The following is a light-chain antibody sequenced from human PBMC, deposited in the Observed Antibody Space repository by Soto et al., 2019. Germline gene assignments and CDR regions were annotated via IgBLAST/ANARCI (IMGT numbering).Light chain of an antibody. J-gene: IGKJ1*01. CDR3: QQYDTYSRT. Sequence: DIQMTQSPSTLSASVGDSVTGTCRASQSINTWLAWYQQKPGKAPKLLIYDASSLQSGVPSRFTGRGSGTEFTLTISSLQPDDFATYYCQQYDTYSRTFGQGTKVDIK. V-gene: IGKV1-5*01. CDR2: DAS. CDR1: QSINTW.